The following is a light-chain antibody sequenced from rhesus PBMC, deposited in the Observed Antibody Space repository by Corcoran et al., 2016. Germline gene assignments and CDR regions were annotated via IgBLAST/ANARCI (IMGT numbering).Light chain of an antibody. CDR1: QDTSYW. Sequence: DIQMTQSPSSLSASVGDTVTITCRASQDTSYWLAWYQQKPGKAPKVLIYKAATLHSGVPSRFRGSGSVTEFTLTINSLQSEDFATYYCQQYTNRPWTFGQGTKVEIK. CDR3: QQYTNRPWT. J-gene: IGKJ1*01. V-gene: IGKV1-22*01. CDR2: KAA.